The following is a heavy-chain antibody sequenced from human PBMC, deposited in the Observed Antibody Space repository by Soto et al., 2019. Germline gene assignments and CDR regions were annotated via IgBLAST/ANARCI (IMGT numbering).Heavy chain of an antibody. CDR2: IKQDGSEK. V-gene: IGHV3-7*03. CDR1: GFTFSSYW. D-gene: IGHD1-1*01. J-gene: IGHJ6*02. Sequence: EVQLVESGGGLVQPGGSLRLSCAASGFTFSSYWMSWVRQAPGKGLEWVANIKQDGSEKYYVDSVKGRFTISRDNAKNSLYLQMNSLRAEDTAVYYCARDRHGGTTLQGTYYYYGMDVWGQGTTVTVSS. CDR3: ARDRHGGTTLQGTYYYYGMDV.